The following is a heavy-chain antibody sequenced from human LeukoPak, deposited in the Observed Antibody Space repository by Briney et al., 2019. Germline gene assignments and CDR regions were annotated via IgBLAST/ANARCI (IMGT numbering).Heavy chain of an antibody. V-gene: IGHV7-4-1*02. CDR2: IHPSTGNP. J-gene: IGHJ4*02. CDR1: GYTFTNYA. CDR3: ARAYQRLGELSLPDY. D-gene: IGHD3-16*02. Sequence: ASVKVSCKASGYTFTNYAMNWVRQAPGQGLEWMGWIHPSTGNPTYAQGFTGRFVFSLDTSGSTTYLQISSLKAEDTAVYYCARAYQRLGELSLPDYWGQGTLVTVSS.